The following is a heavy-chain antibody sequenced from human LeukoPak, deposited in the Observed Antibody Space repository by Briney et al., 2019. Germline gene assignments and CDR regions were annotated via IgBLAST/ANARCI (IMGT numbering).Heavy chain of an antibody. Sequence: GGSLRLSCAASGFTFSGYEMNWVRQAPGKGLEWVSYISSSASMTYYADSVKGRFTISRDNAKNSLYLQMNSLRDEDTAVYYCARGLPSALDYWGQGALVTVSS. CDR1: GFTFSGYE. V-gene: IGHV3-48*03. J-gene: IGHJ4*02. CDR3: ARGLPSALDY. D-gene: IGHD2-2*01. CDR2: ISSSASMT.